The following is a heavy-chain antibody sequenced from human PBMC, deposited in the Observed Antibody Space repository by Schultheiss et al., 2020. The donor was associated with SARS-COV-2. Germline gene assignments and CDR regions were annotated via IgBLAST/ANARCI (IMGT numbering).Heavy chain of an antibody. CDR2: ISSSSSYI. J-gene: IGHJ5*02. D-gene: IGHD5-18*01. CDR1: GFTFSSYA. CDR3: AGESYQFDP. V-gene: IGHV3-21*01. Sequence: GGSLRLSCAASGFTFSSYAMHWVRQAPGKGLEWVSSISSSSSYIYYADSVKGRFTISRDNAKNSLYLQMNSLRDEDTAVYYCAGESYQFDPWGQGTLVTVSS.